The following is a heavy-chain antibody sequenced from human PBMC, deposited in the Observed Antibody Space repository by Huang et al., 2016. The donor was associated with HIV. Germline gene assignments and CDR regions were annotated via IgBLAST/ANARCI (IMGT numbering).Heavy chain of an antibody. CDR1: DYTFTSYG. CDR2: ISTNNGDT. CDR3: GGSSGYWPFDY. V-gene: IGHV1-18*04. D-gene: IGHD3-22*01. J-gene: IGHJ4*02. Sequence: QVQLVQSGGEVKKPGASVKVSCQASDYTFTSYGISWVRQAPGQGLEGMGWISTNNGDTNYAQKFQGRVTMTTDTSTSTAYMELRSLRSDDTAVYYCGGSSGYWPFDYWGQGTLVTVSS.